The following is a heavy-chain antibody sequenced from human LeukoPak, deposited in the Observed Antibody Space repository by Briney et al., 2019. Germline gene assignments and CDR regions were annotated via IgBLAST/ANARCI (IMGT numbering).Heavy chain of an antibody. CDR1: GFIFSNYG. CDR2: ISGSGGNT. CDR3: AKKSFGEHYYYMDV. D-gene: IGHD3-10*01. Sequence: GGSLRLSCGGSGFIFSNYGMTWVRQAPGKGLEWVSAISGSGGNTYYADSVKGRFTIFRDNSQSRMYLQMNSLTAEDTAVYYCAKKSFGEHYYYMDVWGNGTTVTISS. J-gene: IGHJ6*03. V-gene: IGHV3-23*01.